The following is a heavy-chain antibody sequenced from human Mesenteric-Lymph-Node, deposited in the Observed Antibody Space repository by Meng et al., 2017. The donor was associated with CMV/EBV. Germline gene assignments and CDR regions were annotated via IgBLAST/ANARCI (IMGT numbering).Heavy chain of an antibody. CDR3: ARVPDYGGPTHYYYYGMDV. CDR2: INPNSGGT. J-gene: IGHJ6*02. Sequence: ASVKVSCKASGYTFTGYYMHWVRQAPGQGLEWMGWINPNSGGTNYAQKFQGRVTMTRDTSISTAYMELSRLRSDDTAVYYCARVPDYGGPTHYYYYGMDVWGQGTTVTVSS. V-gene: IGHV1-2*02. D-gene: IGHD4-23*01. CDR1: GYTFTGYY.